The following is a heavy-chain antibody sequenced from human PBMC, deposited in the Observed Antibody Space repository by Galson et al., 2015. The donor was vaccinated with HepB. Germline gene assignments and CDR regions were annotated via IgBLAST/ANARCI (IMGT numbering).Heavy chain of an antibody. CDR2: IYTRGST. J-gene: IGHJ6*03. V-gene: IGHV4-61*02. CDR1: GGSISSGSYY. Sequence: TLSLTCTVSGGSISSGSYYWSRIRQPAGKGLEWIGRIYTRGSTNYNPSLKSRVTMSLDTSKNQFSLRLSSVTAADTAVYYCARSTFRSGVLYYYYYMDVWGKGTTVTVSS. D-gene: IGHD6-6*01. CDR3: ARSTFRSGVLYYYYYMDV.